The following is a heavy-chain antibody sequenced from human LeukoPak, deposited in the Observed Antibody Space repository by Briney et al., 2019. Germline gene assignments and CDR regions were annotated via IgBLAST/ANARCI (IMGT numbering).Heavy chain of an antibody. CDR1: GYSFTSYW. Sequence: GESLKISCRGSGYSFTSYWIGWVRQMPVKGLEWMGIIYPGDSDTRYSPSFQGQVTISADKSISTAYLQWSSLKASDTAMYYCASSKESYSSGPSDYWGQGTLVTVSS. J-gene: IGHJ4*02. D-gene: IGHD6-19*01. CDR2: IYPGDSDT. V-gene: IGHV5-51*01. CDR3: ASSKESYSSGPSDY.